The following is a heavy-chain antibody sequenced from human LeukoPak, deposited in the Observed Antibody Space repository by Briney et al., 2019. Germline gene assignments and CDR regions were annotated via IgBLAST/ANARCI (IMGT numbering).Heavy chain of an antibody. CDR1: GFTFSIYT. CDR3: ARTSRSFCSSTSCQSFDP. Sequence: GGSLRLSCAASGFTFSIYTMNGVRQAPGKGLEWISYISSTISTVYYADPVRGRFTISRDNAKNSLYLQMNSLRAEDTAVYYCARTSRSFCSSTSCQSFDPWGQGTLVTVSS. V-gene: IGHV3-48*01. J-gene: IGHJ5*02. D-gene: IGHD2-2*01. CDR2: ISSTISTV.